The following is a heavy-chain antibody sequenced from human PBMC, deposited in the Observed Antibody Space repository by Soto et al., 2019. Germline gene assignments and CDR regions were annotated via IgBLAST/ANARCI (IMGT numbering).Heavy chain of an antibody. J-gene: IGHJ4*02. V-gene: IGHV1-46*01. Sequence: ASVKVSCKASGYTFTNYYIHWVRQAPGQGPEWMGIINPSDGRTTYTQKFQGRVTMIRDTSTSTVYMELSSLTSEDTAVYYCARVSGSYWPFDYWGQGTLVTVSS. D-gene: IGHD1-26*01. CDR3: ARVSGSYWPFDY. CDR2: INPSDGRT. CDR1: GYTFTNYY.